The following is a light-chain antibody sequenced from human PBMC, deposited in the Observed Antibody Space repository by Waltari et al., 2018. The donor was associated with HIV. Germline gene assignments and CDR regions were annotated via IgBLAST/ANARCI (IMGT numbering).Light chain of an antibody. J-gene: IGLJ1*01. CDR1: SSDVVAYKY. CDR2: EVS. V-gene: IGLV2-14*01. Sequence: QSALTQPASVSGSPGQSITISCTGTSSDVVAYKYVSWYQHHPGEAPKLMIYEVSNRPAGVSNRFSGSKSGNTASLTISGLQVADEADYYCSAFTSSSIPYVFGTGTKVTVL. CDR3: SAFTSSSIPYV.